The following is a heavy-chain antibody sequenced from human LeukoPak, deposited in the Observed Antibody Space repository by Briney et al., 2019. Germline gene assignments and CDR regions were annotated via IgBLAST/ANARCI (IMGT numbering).Heavy chain of an antibody. CDR1: GGSISSTSYY. Sequence: SETLSLTCAVSGGSISSTSYYWAWIRQPPGKGLEWIGTIYYSGSTYHNPSLKSRVTLSVDTSRNQFTLRLSSVDAADTAVYYCAKAGVRYFDSSGLYAFDLWRQGTTVTVSS. CDR3: AKAGVRYFDSSGLYAFDL. CDR2: IYYSGST. V-gene: IGHV4-39*01. J-gene: IGHJ3*01. D-gene: IGHD3-22*01.